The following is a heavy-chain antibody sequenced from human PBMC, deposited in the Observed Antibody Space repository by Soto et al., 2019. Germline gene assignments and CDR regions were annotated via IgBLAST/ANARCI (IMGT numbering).Heavy chain of an antibody. D-gene: IGHD5-18*01. Sequence: ASVKVSCKASGYTFTSYYMHWVRQAPGQGLEWMGIINPSGGSTSYAQKFQGRVTMTRDTSTSTVYMGLSSLRSEDTAVYYCARAVDTAMVPIQKAYYCYYGMDVWGQGTTVTVSS. J-gene: IGHJ6*02. CDR3: ARAVDTAMVPIQKAYYCYYGMDV. CDR1: GYTFTSYY. CDR2: INPSGGST. V-gene: IGHV1-46*01.